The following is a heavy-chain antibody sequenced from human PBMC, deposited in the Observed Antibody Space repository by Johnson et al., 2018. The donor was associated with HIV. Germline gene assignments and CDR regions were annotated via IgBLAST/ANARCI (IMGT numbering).Heavy chain of an antibody. CDR3: ARAYTYGAFDI. CDR1: GFTFSSYG. J-gene: IGHJ3*02. Sequence: QVQLVESGGGVVQPGGSLRLSCAASGFTFSSYGMHWVRQAPGKGLDWVAFIRYDGRNKYYADSVKGRFTIYRDNSKNTLYLQMNSLRAEDTAVYYCARAYTYGAFDIWGQGTMVTVSS. CDR2: IRYDGRNK. V-gene: IGHV3-30*02. D-gene: IGHD5-18*01.